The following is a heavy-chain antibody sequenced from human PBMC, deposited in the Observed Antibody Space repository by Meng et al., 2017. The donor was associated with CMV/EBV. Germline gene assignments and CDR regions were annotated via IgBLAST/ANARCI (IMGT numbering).Heavy chain of an antibody. D-gene: IGHD3-3*01. Sequence: QVQVQEAGPGLVKTSQTLSLTCTVSGGSISSGDYYWSWIRQPPGKGLEWIGYIYYSGSTYYNPSLKSRVTISVDTSKNQFSLKLSSVTAADTAVYYCARDNRRGGVDYWGQGTLVTVSS. CDR3: ARDNRRGGVDY. J-gene: IGHJ4*02. CDR1: GGSISSGDYY. V-gene: IGHV4-30-4*08. CDR2: IYYSGST.